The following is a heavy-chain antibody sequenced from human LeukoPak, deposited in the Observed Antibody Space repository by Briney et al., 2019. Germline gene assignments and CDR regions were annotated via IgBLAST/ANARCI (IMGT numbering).Heavy chain of an antibody. CDR1: GYTFTGYY. CDR3: ARESTSHEVRDYYYYYGMDV. J-gene: IGHJ6*02. CDR2: INPNSGGT. D-gene: IGHD2-2*01. Sequence: WASVTVSCTASGYTFTGYYMHWVRQAPGQGLEWMGWINPNSGGTNYAQKFQGWVTMTRDTSISTAYMELSRLRSDDTAVYYCARESTSHEVRDYYYYYGMDVWGQGTTVTVSS. V-gene: IGHV1-2*04.